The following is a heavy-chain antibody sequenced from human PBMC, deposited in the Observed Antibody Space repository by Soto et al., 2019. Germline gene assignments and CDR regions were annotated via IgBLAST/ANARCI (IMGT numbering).Heavy chain of an antibody. CDR1: GYAFTSFG. D-gene: IGHD1-26*01. Sequence: ASVKVSCKASGYAFTSFGITWVRQASGQGLEWMGWIGTYHGNTNYAQKLQGRVTMTRDTSTTTAHMELRSLTSDDTAVYYCARDRGVGANTDAYDIWGQGTMVTVSS. J-gene: IGHJ3*02. CDR2: IGTYHGNT. CDR3: ARDRGVGANTDAYDI. V-gene: IGHV1-18*01.